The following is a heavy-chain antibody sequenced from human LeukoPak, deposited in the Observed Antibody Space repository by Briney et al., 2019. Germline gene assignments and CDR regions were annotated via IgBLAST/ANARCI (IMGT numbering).Heavy chain of an antibody. CDR3: ARALGDFWSGYYLYYYYYMDV. D-gene: IGHD3-3*01. J-gene: IGHJ6*03. CDR2: MNPNSGNT. V-gene: IGHV1-8*03. Sequence: ASVKASCKASGYTFTSYDINWVRQATGQGLEWMGWMNPNSGNTGYAQKFQGRVTITRNTSISTAYMELSSLRSEDTAVYYCARALGDFWSGYYLYYYYYMDVWGKGTTVTVSS. CDR1: GYTFTSYD.